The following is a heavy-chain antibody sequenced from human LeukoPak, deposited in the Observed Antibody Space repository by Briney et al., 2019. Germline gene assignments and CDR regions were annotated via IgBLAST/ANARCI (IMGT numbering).Heavy chain of an antibody. J-gene: IGHJ5*02. CDR3: AKEVRGALGWFDP. V-gene: IGHV3-23*01. Sequence: GGSLRLSCAASGFTFSNAWMSWVRQAPGKGLEWVSAISGSGGSTYYADSVKGRFTISRDNSKNTLYLQMNSLRAEDTAVYYCAKEVRGALGWFDPSGQGTLVTVSS. D-gene: IGHD3-10*01. CDR2: ISGSGGST. CDR1: GFTFSNAW.